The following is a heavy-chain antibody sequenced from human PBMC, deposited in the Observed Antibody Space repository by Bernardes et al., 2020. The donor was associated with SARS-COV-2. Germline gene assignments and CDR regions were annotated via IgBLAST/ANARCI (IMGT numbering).Heavy chain of an antibody. Sequence: GESLKISCKGSGYSFTSYWIGWVRQMPGKGLEWMGIIYPGDSDTRYSPSFQGQVTIPADKSISTAYLQWSSLKASDTAIYYCARAMAVPKWELLSWEYWGQGTLVTVSS. V-gene: IGHV5-51*01. CDR2: IYPGDSDT. CDR3: ARAMAVPKWELLSWEY. J-gene: IGHJ4*02. D-gene: IGHD1-26*01. CDR1: GYSFTSYW.